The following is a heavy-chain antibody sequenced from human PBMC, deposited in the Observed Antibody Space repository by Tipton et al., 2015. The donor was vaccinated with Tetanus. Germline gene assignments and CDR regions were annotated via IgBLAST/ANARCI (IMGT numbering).Heavy chain of an antibody. Sequence: GSLRLSCEASGFTFSDYWMTWVRQAPGKGLEWVASIKQDGGEKPYVDSVRGRFTVSRDNAKNSLYLQMNSLRAEDTAVYYCARGLNRLYCTSTTCHPNWCDPWGQGTLVTVSS. CDR3: ARGLNRLYCTSTTCHPNWCDP. CDR2: IKQDGGEK. CDR1: GFTFSDYW. J-gene: IGHJ5*02. V-gene: IGHV3-7*01. D-gene: IGHD2-2*01.